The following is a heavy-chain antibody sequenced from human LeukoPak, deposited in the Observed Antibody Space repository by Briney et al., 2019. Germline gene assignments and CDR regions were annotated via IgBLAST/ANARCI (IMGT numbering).Heavy chain of an antibody. CDR3: ARDQDYYGSGSYGPDY. V-gene: IGHV4-38-2*02. CDR1: GYSITSGYY. D-gene: IGHD3-10*01. Sequence: SETLSLTCTVSGYSITSGYYWGWIRQPPGKGLEWIGSVYHSGSTFYNPSLKSRVIVLADPSKNQFSLKLTSVTAADTAVYYCARDQDYYGSGSYGPDYWGQGILVTVSS. J-gene: IGHJ4*02. CDR2: VYHSGST.